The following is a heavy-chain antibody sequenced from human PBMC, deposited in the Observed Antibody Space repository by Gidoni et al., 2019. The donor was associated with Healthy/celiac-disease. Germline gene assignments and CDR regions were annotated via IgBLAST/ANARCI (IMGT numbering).Heavy chain of an antibody. J-gene: IGHJ6*03. CDR1: GGAFRGYY. V-gene: IGHV4-34*01. Sequence: QVQLQQWGAGLLKPSETLSLTCAVYGGAFRGYYWSWIRQPPGKGLEWIGEINHSGSTNYNPSLTSRVTISVDTSKNQFSLKLSSVTAADTAVYYCARAPIAAATYESYYYYYMDVWGKGTTVTVSS. CDR3: ARAPIAAATYESYYYYYMDV. CDR2: INHSGST. D-gene: IGHD6-13*01.